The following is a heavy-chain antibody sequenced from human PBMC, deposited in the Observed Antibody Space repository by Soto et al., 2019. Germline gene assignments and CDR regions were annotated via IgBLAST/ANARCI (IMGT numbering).Heavy chain of an antibody. CDR3: AIYPRQLPTNWFDP. CDR2: INHSGST. CDR1: GGSFSGYY. J-gene: IGHJ5*02. Sequence: SETLSLTCAVYGGSFSGYYWSWIRQPPGKGLEWIGEINHSGSTNYNPSLKSRVTISVDTSKNQFSLKLSSVTAADTAVYYCAIYPRQLPTNWFDPWGQGTLVTVFS. V-gene: IGHV4-34*01. D-gene: IGHD2-2*01.